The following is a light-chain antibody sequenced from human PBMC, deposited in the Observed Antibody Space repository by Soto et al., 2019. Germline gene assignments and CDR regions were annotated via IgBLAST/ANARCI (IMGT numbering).Light chain of an antibody. CDR2: DTS. CDR3: QQRSNWPPWT. V-gene: IGKV3-11*01. Sequence: EIVLTQSPATLSLSPGERATLSRRASQSVSSYLAWYQQKPGQAPRLLIYDTSNRATGIPARFSGSGSGTDFTLTISSLEPEDFAVYYCQQRSNWPPWTFGQGTKVEFK. CDR1: QSVSSY. J-gene: IGKJ1*01.